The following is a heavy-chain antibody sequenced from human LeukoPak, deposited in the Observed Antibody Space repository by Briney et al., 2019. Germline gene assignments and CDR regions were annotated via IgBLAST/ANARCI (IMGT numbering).Heavy chain of an antibody. Sequence: GGSLRLSCVASGFSFSNYNMNWVRQAPGKGLEWISCITTSSSTMDYADSVKGRFTISRDNAKNSLYLQMNGLRDEDTAVYYCAKGYSYKPAFNYWGQGTLVTVSS. CDR1: GFSFSNYN. D-gene: IGHD5-18*01. CDR3: AKGYSYKPAFNY. V-gene: IGHV3-48*02. CDR2: ITTSSSTM. J-gene: IGHJ4*02.